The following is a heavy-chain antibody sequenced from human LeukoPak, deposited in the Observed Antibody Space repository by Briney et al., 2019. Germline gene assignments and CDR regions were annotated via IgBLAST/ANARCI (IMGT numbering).Heavy chain of an antibody. D-gene: IGHD4-17*01. Sequence: PSQTLSLICTVSGGFISRGGYYWSWIRQHPGKGLEWIGYIYYSGSTYYNPSLKSRVTISVDTSKNQFSLKLSPVTAADTAVYYCARVQYGYQHVDYWGQGTVVTVSS. CDR2: IYYSGST. CDR1: GGFISRGGYY. J-gene: IGHJ4*02. CDR3: ARVQYGYQHVDY. V-gene: IGHV4-31*03.